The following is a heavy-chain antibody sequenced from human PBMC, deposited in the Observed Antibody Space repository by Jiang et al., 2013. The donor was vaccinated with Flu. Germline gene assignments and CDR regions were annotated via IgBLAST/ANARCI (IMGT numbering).Heavy chain of an antibody. CDR2: ISSSSSYI. J-gene: IGHJ4*02. D-gene: IGHD1-14*01. CDR1: GFTFSSYS. V-gene: IGHV3-21*01. CDR3: ASLGITGGYYFDY. Sequence: GLVKPGGSLRLSCAASGFTFSSYSMNWVRQAPGKGLEWVSSISSSSSYIYYADSVKGRFTISRDNAKNSLYLQMNSLRAEDTAVYYCASLGITGGYYFDYWGQGTLVTVSS.